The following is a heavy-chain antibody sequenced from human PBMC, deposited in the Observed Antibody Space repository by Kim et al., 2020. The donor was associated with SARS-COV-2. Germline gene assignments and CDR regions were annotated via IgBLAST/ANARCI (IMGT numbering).Heavy chain of an antibody. D-gene: IGHD6-6*01. CDR1: GYTFTSYY. CDR3: ARDRGGSSSAGGSVFDY. Sequence: ASVKVSCKASGYTFTSYYMHWVRQAPGQGLEWMGIINPSGGSTSYAQKFQVRVTMTRDTSTSTVYMELSSLRSEDTAVYYCARDRGGSSSAGGSVFDYWGQGTLVTVSS. J-gene: IGHJ4*02. V-gene: IGHV1-46*01. CDR2: INPSGGST.